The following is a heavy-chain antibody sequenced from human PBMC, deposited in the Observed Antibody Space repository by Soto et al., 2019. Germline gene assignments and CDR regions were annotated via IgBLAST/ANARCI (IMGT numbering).Heavy chain of an antibody. D-gene: IGHD2-15*01. CDR3: ARTDIVVVVAATPADYYYGMDV. Sequence: QVQLVQSGAEVKKPGSSVKVSCKASVGTFSSYTISWVRQAPGQGLEWMGRIIPILGIANYAQKFQGRVTMTADKATSRAYMELSSLRSEDTAVYYCARTDIVVVVAATPADYYYGMDVWGQGTTVTVSS. J-gene: IGHJ6*02. V-gene: IGHV1-69*02. CDR1: VGTFSSYT. CDR2: IIPILGIA.